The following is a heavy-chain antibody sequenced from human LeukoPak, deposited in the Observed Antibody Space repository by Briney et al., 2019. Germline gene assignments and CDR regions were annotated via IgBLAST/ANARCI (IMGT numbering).Heavy chain of an antibody. CDR2: IYYSGRT. Sequence: PQTLSLTCAVSGGSFSGGDYYWSWIRQPPGMGLEWIGYIYYSGRTYYNPSLKSRLTISVDTSKKQFSLKLSSVTAADTAVYYCASVILPENYFDNWGQGTLVTVSS. CDR3: ASVILPENYFDN. CDR1: GGSFSGGDYY. D-gene: IGHD2/OR15-2a*01. V-gene: IGHV4-30-4*01. J-gene: IGHJ4*02.